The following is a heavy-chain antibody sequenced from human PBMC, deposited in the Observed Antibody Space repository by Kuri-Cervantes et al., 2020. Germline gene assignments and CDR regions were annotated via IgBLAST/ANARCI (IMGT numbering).Heavy chain of an antibody. J-gene: IGHJ6*02. D-gene: IGHD2/OR15-2a*01. CDR3: AKGRRREYRIVYGMDV. V-gene: IGHV3-30*18. CDR2: ISYDGSNK. Sequence: GESLKISCAASGFTFSSYGMHWVRQAPGKGLEWVAVISYDGSNKYYADSVKGRFTISRDNSKNTLYLQMNSLRAEDTAAYYCAKGRRREYRIVYGMDVWGQGTTVTVSS. CDR1: GFTFSSYG.